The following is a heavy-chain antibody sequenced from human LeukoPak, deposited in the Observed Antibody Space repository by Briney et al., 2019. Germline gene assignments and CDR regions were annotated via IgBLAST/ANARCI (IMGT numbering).Heavy chain of an antibody. CDR2: FDLVHGDT. D-gene: IGHD5-18*01. CDR3: TAGRAYSLLDF. CDR1: GYRFTELS. J-gene: IGHJ4*02. Sequence: ASVKVSCKVSGYRFTELSRHWVRQAPGKGLEWLGGFDLVHGDTIYAQKFQGRVTMTEDTSTDTSYMELSSLGSEDTAVYFCTAGRAYSLLDFWGQGTPVIVSS. V-gene: IGHV1-24*01.